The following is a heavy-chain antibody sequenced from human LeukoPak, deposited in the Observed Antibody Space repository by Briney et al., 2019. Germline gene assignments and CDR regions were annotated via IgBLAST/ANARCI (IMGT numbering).Heavy chain of an antibody. CDR1: GFTFSSYA. V-gene: IGHV3-30-3*01. Sequence: GGSLRLSCAASGFTFSSYAMHWVRQAPGKGLEWVAVISYDGSNKYYADSVKGRFTISRDNSKNTLYLQMNSLIAEDTVVYYCARGGRGVHVDYWGQGTLVTVSP. CDR2: ISYDGSNK. J-gene: IGHJ4*02. CDR3: ARGGRGVHVDY. D-gene: IGHD1-1*01.